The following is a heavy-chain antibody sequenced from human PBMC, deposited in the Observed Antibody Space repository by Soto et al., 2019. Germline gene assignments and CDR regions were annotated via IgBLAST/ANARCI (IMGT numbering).Heavy chain of an antibody. J-gene: IGHJ1*01. CDR2: ISSSSSTI. CDR3: ARDRSGYSSSWSEGKPEYFQH. V-gene: IGHV3-48*01. Sequence: GGSLRLSCAAAGFTFSSYSMNWVRQAPGKGLEWVSYISSSSSTIYYADSVKGRFTISRDNAKNSLYLQMNSLRAEDTAVYYCARDRSGYSSSWSEGKPEYFQHWGQGTLVTVSS. D-gene: IGHD6-13*01. CDR1: GFTFSSYS.